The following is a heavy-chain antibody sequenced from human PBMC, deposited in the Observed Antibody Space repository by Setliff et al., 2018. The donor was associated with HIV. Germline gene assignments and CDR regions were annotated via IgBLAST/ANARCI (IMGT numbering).Heavy chain of an antibody. J-gene: IGHJ2*01. Sequence: GGSLRLSCAASGFNFNNYAMSWVRQAPGKGLEWVSAISGSGGGTYYADSVKGRFTVSIDNSKNALYLQMNSLRAEDTAIYYCAQDPYCGGACYFDLWGRGTLVTAPQ. V-gene: IGHV3-23*01. CDR3: AQDPYCGGACYFDL. CDR1: GFNFNNYA. D-gene: IGHD2-21*01. CDR2: ISGSGGGT.